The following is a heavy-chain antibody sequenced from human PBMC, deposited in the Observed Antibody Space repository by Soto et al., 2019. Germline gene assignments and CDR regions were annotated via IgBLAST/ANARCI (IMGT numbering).Heavy chain of an antibody. J-gene: IGHJ4*02. CDR2: IYYSGST. CDR1: GGSISSGGYY. Sequence: SETLSLTCTVSGGSISSGGYYWSWIRQHPGKGLEWIGYIYYSGSTYYNPSLKSRVTISVDTSKNQFSLKLSSVTAADTAVYYCARVVTGIAAHFDYWGQGTLVTVSS. D-gene: IGHD6-13*01. CDR3: ARVVTGIAAHFDY. V-gene: IGHV4-31*03.